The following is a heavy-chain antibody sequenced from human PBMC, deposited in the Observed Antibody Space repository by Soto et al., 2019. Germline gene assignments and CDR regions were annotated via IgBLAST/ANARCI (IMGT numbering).Heavy chain of an antibody. CDR2: IWYDGSSK. V-gene: IGHV3-33*01. CDR1: GFTFSSYG. CDR3: ASSGYYYGSGSPRGMDV. Sequence: QVQLVESGGGVVQPGRSLRLSCAASGFTFSSYGMHWVRQAPGKGLEWVAVIWYDGSSKYYADSVKGRFTISRDNSKNTLYLQMNSLRAEDTAVYYCASSGYYYGSGSPRGMDVWGQGTTVTVSS. D-gene: IGHD3-10*01. J-gene: IGHJ6*02.